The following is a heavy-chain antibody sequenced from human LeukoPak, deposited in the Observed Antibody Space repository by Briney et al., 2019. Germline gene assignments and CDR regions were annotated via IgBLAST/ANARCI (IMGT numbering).Heavy chain of an antibody. Sequence: GGSLRLSCAASGFTFSSSAMSWVRQAPGKGLEWVSAISNKGGYTYYADSVQGRSTISRDNSKSTLCLQMNSLRAEDTAVYYCAKQLGYCSDGSCYFPYRGQGTLVTVSS. CDR3: AKQLGYCSDGSCYFPY. CDR2: ISNKGGYT. V-gene: IGHV3-23*01. J-gene: IGHJ4*02. D-gene: IGHD2-15*01. CDR1: GFTFSSSA.